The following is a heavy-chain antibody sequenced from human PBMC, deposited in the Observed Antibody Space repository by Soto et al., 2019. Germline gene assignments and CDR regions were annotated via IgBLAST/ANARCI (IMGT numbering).Heavy chain of an antibody. CDR3: TRDRAYYGSGIDV. CDR1: GGSFSGYY. CDR2: INHSGST. V-gene: IGHV4-34*01. Sequence: SETLSLTCAVYGGSFSGYYWSWIRQPPGKGLEWIGEINHSGSTNYNPSLKSRVTISVDTSKNQFSLKLNSVTAADTAVYYCTRDRAYYGSGIDVWGQGTTVTVSS. J-gene: IGHJ6*02. D-gene: IGHD3-10*01.